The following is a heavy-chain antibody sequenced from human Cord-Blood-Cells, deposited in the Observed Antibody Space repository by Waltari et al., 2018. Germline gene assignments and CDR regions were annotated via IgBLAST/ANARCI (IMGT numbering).Heavy chain of an antibody. CDR1: GYTFTSYA. J-gene: IGHJ4*02. CDR3: ARDRVVGATMGGGVDY. V-gene: IGHV1-3*01. Sequence: QVQLVQSGAEVKKPGASVKVSCKASGYTFTSYAMHWVRQAPGQRLEWMGWINAGNGNTKYSQKFQGRVTITRDTSASTAYRELSSLRSEKKAVYYCARDRVVGATMGGGVDYWGQGTLVTVSS. CDR2: INAGNGNT. D-gene: IGHD1-26*01.